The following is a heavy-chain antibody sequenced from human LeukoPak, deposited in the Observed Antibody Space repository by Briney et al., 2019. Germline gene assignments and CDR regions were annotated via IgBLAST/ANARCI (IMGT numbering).Heavy chain of an antibody. J-gene: IGHJ4*02. CDR1: GFTFSSND. V-gene: IGHV3-13*04. Sequence: GGSLRLSCAASGFTFSSNDMHWVRQATGKGLEWVSAIGSAGDTFYPDSVKGRFTMSRDNAKNTLFLQMNSLRDEDTAVYYCARGWITVGAYYDYWGQGTLVTVSS. CDR3: ARGWITVGAYYDY. CDR2: IGSAGDT. D-gene: IGHD2-2*03.